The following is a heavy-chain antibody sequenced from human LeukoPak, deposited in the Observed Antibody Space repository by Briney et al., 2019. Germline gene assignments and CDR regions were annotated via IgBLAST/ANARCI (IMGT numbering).Heavy chain of an antibody. V-gene: IGHV4-4*02. CDR1: GGSISSSNW. CDR3: ARDPHSSGWSNFDY. J-gene: IGHJ4*02. Sequence: SGTLSLTCAVSGGSISSSNWWSWVRQPPGKGLEWIGYIYYSGSTNYNPSLKSRVTISVDTSKNQFSLKLSSVTAADTAVYYCARDPHSSGWSNFDYWGQGTLVTVSS. D-gene: IGHD6-19*01. CDR2: IYYSGST.